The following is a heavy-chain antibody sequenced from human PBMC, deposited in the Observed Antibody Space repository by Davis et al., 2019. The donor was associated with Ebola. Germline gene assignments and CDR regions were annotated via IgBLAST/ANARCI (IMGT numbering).Heavy chain of an antibody. CDR3: ARDACEWLRSRYYYYGMDV. V-gene: IGHV3-33*08. CDR2: IWYDGSNK. Sequence: GESLKISCAASGFTFSSYAMHWVRQAPGKGLEWVAVIWYDGSNKYYADSVKGRFTISRDNSKNTLYLQMNSLRAEDTAVYYCARDACEWLRSRYYYYGMDVWGQGTTVTVS. J-gene: IGHJ6*02. CDR1: GFTFSSYA. D-gene: IGHD5-12*01.